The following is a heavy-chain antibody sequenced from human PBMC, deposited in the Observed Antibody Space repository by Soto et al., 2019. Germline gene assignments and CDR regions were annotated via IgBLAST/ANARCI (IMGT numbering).Heavy chain of an antibody. V-gene: IGHV3-30-3*01. D-gene: IGHD6-19*01. CDR1: GFTFNYYP. J-gene: IGHJ6*02. Sequence: QMQLVESGGGVVQPGESLRLSCAASGFTFNYYPMHWVRQTPGKGLEWVAVISFDGSNKYYADSVKGRFTISRDNSKNMLYLQMNSLRAEDAAVYYCARLPGALVAVLYIYPLDGREAMSDVDVWGQGTTVSVSS. CDR2: ISFDGSNK. CDR3: ARLPGALVAVLYIYPLDGREAMSDVDV.